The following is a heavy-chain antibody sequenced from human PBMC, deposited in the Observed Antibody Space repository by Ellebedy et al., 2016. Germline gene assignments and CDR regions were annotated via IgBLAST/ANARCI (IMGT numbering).Heavy chain of an antibody. D-gene: IGHD3-3*01. Sequence: GGSLRLXXAVSGFTFGDYAMHWVRQGPGKGLEWVAGINWNGDKKAYADSVKGRFSISRDNSKNSLFLQLRSLRPEDTALYYCAKDVSPGYYFGNSDSWGQGTLVTVST. CDR3: AKDVSPGYYFGNSDS. CDR1: GFTFGDYA. J-gene: IGHJ4*02. V-gene: IGHV3-9*01. CDR2: INWNGDKK.